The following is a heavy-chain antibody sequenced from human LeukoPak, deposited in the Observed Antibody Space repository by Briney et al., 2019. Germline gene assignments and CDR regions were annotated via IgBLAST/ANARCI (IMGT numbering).Heavy chain of an antibody. CDR2: INHSGST. CDR1: GGSFSGYY. Sequence: SETLSLTCAVYGGSFSGYYWSWIRQPPGKGLEWIGEINHSGSTKYNPSLKSRVTISVGTSKNQFSLKLSSVTAADTAVYYCARGWVYSGYLFDYWGQGTLVTVSS. V-gene: IGHV4-34*01. J-gene: IGHJ4*02. CDR3: ARGWVYSGYLFDY. D-gene: IGHD5-12*01.